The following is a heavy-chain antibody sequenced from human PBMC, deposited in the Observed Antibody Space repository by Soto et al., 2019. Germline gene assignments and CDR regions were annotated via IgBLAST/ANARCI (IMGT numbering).Heavy chain of an antibody. Sequence: GGSLRLSCAASGFTFSSYCMHWVRQAPGKGLEWVAVIWYDGSNKYYADSVKGRFTISRDNSKNTLYLQMNSLRAEDTAVYYCARDRRYPRAFDIWGQGTMVTVSS. J-gene: IGHJ3*02. CDR2: IWYDGSNK. D-gene: IGHD1-26*01. CDR1: GFTFSSYC. CDR3: ARDRRYPRAFDI. V-gene: IGHV3-33*01.